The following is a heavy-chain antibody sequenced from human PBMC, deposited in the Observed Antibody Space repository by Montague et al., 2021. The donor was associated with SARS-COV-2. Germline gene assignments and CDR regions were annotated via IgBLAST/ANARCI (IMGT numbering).Heavy chain of an antibody. CDR1: GGSITDINYY. D-gene: IGHD3-3*01. V-gene: IGHV4-39*01. Sequence: SETLSLTCTVSGGSITDINYYWGWIRQPPGKGLKWIGNIFHSGSTYYNPSLMSRVTISVDTSRNEFSLKVNSVTAADTAVYYCGRQKYDFWRGRFPDHFDSWGQGTLVTVSS. CDR3: GRQKYDFWRGRFPDHFDS. CDR2: IFHSGST. J-gene: IGHJ4*02.